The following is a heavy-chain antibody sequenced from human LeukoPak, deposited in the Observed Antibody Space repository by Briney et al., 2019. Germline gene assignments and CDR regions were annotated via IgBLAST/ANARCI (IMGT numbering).Heavy chain of an antibody. D-gene: IGHD6-19*01. J-gene: IGHJ4*02. V-gene: IGHV4-39*01. CDR1: GGSISSSSYY. CDR3: TRQYSSGRGDFDY. Sequence: PSETLSLTCTVSGGSISSSSYYWGWIRQPPGKGLEWIGSIYYSGSTYYSPSLKSRITISVDTSKNQFSLKMSSVTAADTALYYCTRQYSSGRGDFDYWGQGTLSPSPQ. CDR2: IYYSGST.